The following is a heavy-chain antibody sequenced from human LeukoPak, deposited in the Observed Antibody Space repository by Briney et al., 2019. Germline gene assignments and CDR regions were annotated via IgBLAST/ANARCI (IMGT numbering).Heavy chain of an antibody. J-gene: IGHJ6*03. Sequence: PGGSLRLSCAASGFTFSSYGMSWVRQAPGKGLEWVSAISGSGGSTYYADSVKGRFTISRDNSKNTLYLQMNSLRAEDTAVYYCARYYGDYGPMDVWGKGTTVTVSS. D-gene: IGHD4-17*01. V-gene: IGHV3-23*01. CDR1: GFTFSSYG. CDR3: ARYYGDYGPMDV. CDR2: ISGSGGST.